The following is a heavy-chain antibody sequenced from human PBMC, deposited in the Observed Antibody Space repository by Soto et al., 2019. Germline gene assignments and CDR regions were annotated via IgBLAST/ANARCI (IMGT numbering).Heavy chain of an antibody. Sequence: QVQLVESGGGVVQPGRSLRLSCAASGFAFSSYGLHWVRQAPGKGLEWVAVISYDGSKKYYADSVKGRFTISRDNSKNALYVQMNSLRVEDTAVYYCARDEWGARPYDYGDYRADYWGQGTLVTVSS. D-gene: IGHD4-17*01. CDR1: GFAFSSYG. CDR2: ISYDGSKK. J-gene: IGHJ4*02. V-gene: IGHV3-30*03. CDR3: ARDEWGARPYDYGDYRADY.